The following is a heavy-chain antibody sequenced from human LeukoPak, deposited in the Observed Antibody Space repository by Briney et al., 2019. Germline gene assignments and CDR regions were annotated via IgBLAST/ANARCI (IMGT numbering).Heavy chain of an antibody. V-gene: IGHV3-9*01. CDR2: INWKSGNR. D-gene: IGHD5-24*01. CDR3: TRRAARWQFDL. J-gene: IGHJ2*01. Sequence: GGSLRLSCAVSGFNFNDYAMHWVRQAPGRGLEWVSGINWKSGNRIYADSVKGRFTISRDNAKNSLYLQMSSLRAEDTALYYCTRRAARWQFDLWGRGTLLTVSS. CDR1: GFNFNDYA.